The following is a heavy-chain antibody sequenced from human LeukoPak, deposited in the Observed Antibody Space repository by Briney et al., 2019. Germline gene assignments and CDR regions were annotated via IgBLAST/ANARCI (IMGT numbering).Heavy chain of an antibody. J-gene: IGHJ4*02. Sequence: GGSLRLSCAASGFTFSSYSMNWVRQAPGKGLEWVSSISSSSSYIYYADSVKGRFTISRDNAKNSLYLQMNSLRAEDTAVYYCAKGGLRYFVPTRYYFDYWGQGTLVTVSS. CDR3: AKGGLRYFVPTRYYFDY. V-gene: IGHV3-21*04. CDR1: GFTFSSYS. D-gene: IGHD3-9*01. CDR2: ISSSSSYI.